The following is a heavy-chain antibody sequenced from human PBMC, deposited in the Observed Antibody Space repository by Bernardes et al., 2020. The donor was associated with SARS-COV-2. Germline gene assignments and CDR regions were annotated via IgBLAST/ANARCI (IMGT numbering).Heavy chain of an antibody. V-gene: IGHV3-74*01. CDR3: ARGGNYYLDS. Sequence: VGSLILSCAASGFSFGISWMHWVRQVPGKGLVWVSRTNSDETTTNYADSVKGRFTISRDNARNTLYLQMNGLTVDDAAVYYCARGGNYYLDSWGQGTLVTVSS. J-gene: IGHJ4*02. CDR2: TNSDETTT. D-gene: IGHD1-1*01. CDR1: GFSFGISW.